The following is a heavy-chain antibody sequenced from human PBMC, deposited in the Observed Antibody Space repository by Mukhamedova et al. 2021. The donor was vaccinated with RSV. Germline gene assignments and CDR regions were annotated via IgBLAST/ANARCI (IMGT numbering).Heavy chain of an antibody. CDR1: SSYA. Sequence: SSYAMHWVRQAPGKGLEWVAVISYDGGYKYYADSVKGRFTTSRDNSKNTLYLQMNSLRAEDTAVYYCGRGPTVTTIADYWGQGS. CDR2: ISYDGGYK. V-gene: IGHV3-30-3*01. D-gene: IGHD4-17*01. J-gene: IGHJ4*02. CDR3: GRGPTVTTIADY.